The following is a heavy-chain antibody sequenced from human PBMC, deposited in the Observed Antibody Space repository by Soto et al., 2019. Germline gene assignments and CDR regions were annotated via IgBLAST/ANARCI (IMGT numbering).Heavy chain of an antibody. J-gene: IGHJ6*03. CDR2: ISSSGSTI. V-gene: IGHV3-11*01. CDR3: ARSELELPAYYYYYYMDV. Sequence: QVQLVESGGGLVKPGGSLRLSCAASEFTFSDYYMSWIRQAPGKGLEWVSYISSSGSTIYYADSVKGRFTISRDNAKNSLYLQMNSLRAEDTAVYYCARSELELPAYYYYYYMDVWGKGTTVTVSS. D-gene: IGHD1-7*01. CDR1: EFTFSDYY.